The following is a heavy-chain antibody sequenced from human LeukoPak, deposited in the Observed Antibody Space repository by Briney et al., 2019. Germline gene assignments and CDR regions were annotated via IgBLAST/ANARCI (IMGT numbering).Heavy chain of an antibody. CDR3: ARYGSGSYSEWYYFDY. CDR2: IYYSGST. J-gene: IGHJ4*02. V-gene: IGHV4-31*03. CDR1: GGSISSGGYY. D-gene: IGHD3-10*01. Sequence: SETLSLTCTVSGGSISSGGYYWSWIRQHPGKGLEWIGYIYYSGSTYYNPSLKSRVTISVDTSKNQFSLKLSSVTAADTDVYYCARYGSGSYSEWYYFDYWGQGTLVTVSS.